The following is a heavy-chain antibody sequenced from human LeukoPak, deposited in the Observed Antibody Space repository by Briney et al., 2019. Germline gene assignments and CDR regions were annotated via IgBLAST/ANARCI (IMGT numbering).Heavy chain of an antibody. Sequence: SVKVSCKASGGTFSSYAITWVRLAPGQGPEWMGRIIPIFGTANYAQKFQGRVTITTDESTRTAYMELSSLRSEDTAVYYCARERPPGDSSSWFLEGYFDIWGQGSLVIVSS. V-gene: IGHV1-69*05. CDR2: IIPIFGTA. D-gene: IGHD6-13*01. CDR3: ARERPPGDSSSWFLEGYFDI. CDR1: GGTFSSYA. J-gene: IGHJ4*02.